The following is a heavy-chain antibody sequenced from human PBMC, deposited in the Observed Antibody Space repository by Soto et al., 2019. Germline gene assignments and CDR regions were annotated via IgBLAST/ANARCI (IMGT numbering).Heavy chain of an antibody. V-gene: IGHV1-18*01. Sequence: ASVKVSCKVSGYTLTELSMHWVRQAPGKGLEWMGWISAYNGNTNYAKKLQGRVTMTTDTSTSTAYMELRSLRSDDTAVYYCVCGWSYSWYAVDYWGQGTLVTVSS. CDR2: ISAYNGNT. D-gene: IGHD1-26*01. CDR3: VCGWSYSWYAVDY. J-gene: IGHJ4*02. CDR1: GYTLTELS.